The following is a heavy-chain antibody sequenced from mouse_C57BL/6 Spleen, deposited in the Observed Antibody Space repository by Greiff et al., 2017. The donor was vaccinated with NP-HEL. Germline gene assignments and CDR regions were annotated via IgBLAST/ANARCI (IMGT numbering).Heavy chain of an antibody. CDR3: ARSDSNYDSFGD. J-gene: IGHJ2*01. CDR1: GFSLSTFGMG. Sequence: QVTLKESGPGILQPSQTLSLSCSFSGFSLSTFGMGVGWIRQPSGMGLVWLAHTWCDDDKYYNPAQKSRLTTSKDTSKNQLFLRIAYVDTAVTATYYFARSDSNYDSFGDWGQGTTLTVSS. CDR2: TWCDDDK. V-gene: IGHV8-8*01. D-gene: IGHD2-5*01.